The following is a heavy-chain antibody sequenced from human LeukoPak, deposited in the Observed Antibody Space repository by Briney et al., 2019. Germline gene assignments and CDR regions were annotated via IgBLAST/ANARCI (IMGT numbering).Heavy chain of an antibody. Sequence: ASVKVSCKASGGTFSSYAISWVRQAPGQGLEWMGGIIPILGTANYAQKFQGRVTITADKSTSTAYMELSSLRSEDTAVYYCAGGGITMVRGAPYNWFDPWGQGTLVTVSS. CDR2: IIPILGTA. D-gene: IGHD3-10*01. J-gene: IGHJ5*02. CDR3: AGGGITMVRGAPYNWFDP. V-gene: IGHV1-69*10. CDR1: GGTFSSYA.